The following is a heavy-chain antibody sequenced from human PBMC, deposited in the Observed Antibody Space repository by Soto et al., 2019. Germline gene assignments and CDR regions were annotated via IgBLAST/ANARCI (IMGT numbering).Heavy chain of an antibody. Sequence: QVHLVESGGGVVEPGRSLRLSCVASGFSFSAHALHWVRQAPGKGLEWVSLISYDGDNKYYAESVKGRFTISRDNSKNTVYPQMDRLRVEDTALYYCARDYVAHPVAAVRFDYWGQGALVTVSS. CDR1: GFSFSAHA. V-gene: IGHV3-30-3*01. J-gene: IGHJ4*02. D-gene: IGHD6-19*01. CDR2: ISYDGDNK. CDR3: ARDYVAHPVAAVRFDY.